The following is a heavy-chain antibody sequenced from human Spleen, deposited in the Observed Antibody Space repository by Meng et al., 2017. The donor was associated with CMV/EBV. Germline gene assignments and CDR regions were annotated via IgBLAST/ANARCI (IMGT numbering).Heavy chain of an antibody. CDR3: AKDRERRNYGRAMDV. Sequence: GGSLRLSCAASGFIVSSDNMNWVRQSPGKGLEWVSILYIDGSTSYAASVKGRFTISRDNSKNTLNLQMNSLRDEDTAIYYCAKDRERRNYGRAMDVWGQGTTVTVSS. J-gene: IGHJ6*02. D-gene: IGHD1-7*01. CDR1: GFIVSSDN. CDR2: LYIDGST. V-gene: IGHV3-53*01.